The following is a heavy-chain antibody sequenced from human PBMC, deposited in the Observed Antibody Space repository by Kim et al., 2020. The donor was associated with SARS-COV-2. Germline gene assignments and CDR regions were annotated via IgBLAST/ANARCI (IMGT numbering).Heavy chain of an antibody. V-gene: IGHV3-33*06. CDR1: GFTFSSYA. CDR2: IWYDGSNK. J-gene: IGHJ4*02. CDR3: AKPTNSRRHFDY. D-gene: IGHD2-15*01. Sequence: GGSLRLSCAASGFTFSSYAMHWVRQAPGKGLEWVAVIWYDGSNKYYADSVKGRFTISRDNSKNTLYLQMNSLRAEDTAVYYCAKPTNSRRHFDYWGQGTLVTVSS.